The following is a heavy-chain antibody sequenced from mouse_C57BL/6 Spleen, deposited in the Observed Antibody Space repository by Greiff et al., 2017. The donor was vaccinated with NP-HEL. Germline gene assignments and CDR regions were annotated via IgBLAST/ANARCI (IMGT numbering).Heavy chain of an antibody. CDR3: AREGYGNYGYWYFDV. Sequence: EVKLVESGGGLVKPGGSLKLSCAASGFTFSDYGMHWVRQTPEKGLEWVAYISSGSSTIYYADTVKGRFTISRDNAKNTLFLQMTSLRSEDTAMYYCAREGYGNYGYWYFDVWGTGTTVTVSS. D-gene: IGHD2-10*02. V-gene: IGHV5-17*01. CDR2: ISSGSSTI. J-gene: IGHJ1*03. CDR1: GFTFSDYG.